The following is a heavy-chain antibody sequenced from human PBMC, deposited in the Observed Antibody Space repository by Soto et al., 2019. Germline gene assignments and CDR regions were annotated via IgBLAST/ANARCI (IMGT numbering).Heavy chain of an antibody. CDR1: GFTFSSYA. CDR3: AKDVTYCGGDCYPGGFDY. V-gene: IGHV3-23*01. CDR2: ISGSGGST. D-gene: IGHD2-21*02. Sequence: EVQLLESGGGLVQPGGSLRLSCAASGFTFSSYAMSWVRQAPGKGLEWVSAISGSGGSTYYADSVKGRFTISRDNSKNTLYLQMNSLRAEDTAVYYWAKDVTYCGGDCYPGGFDYWGQGTLVTVSS. J-gene: IGHJ4*02.